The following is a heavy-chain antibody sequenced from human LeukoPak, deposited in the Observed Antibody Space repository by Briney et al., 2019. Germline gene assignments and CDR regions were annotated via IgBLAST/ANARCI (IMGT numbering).Heavy chain of an antibody. CDR3: ARGGTIGRSYYYIMDV. D-gene: IGHD2-8*01. J-gene: IGHJ6*02. Sequence: GASVKVSCKASGYTFTSYAMHWVRQAPGQRLEWMGWISTSNGNTNYAPKLQGRVTMTADKSTSTASVELRSLRSDDTAVYYCARGGTIGRSYYYIMDVWGQGTTVTVSS. CDR2: ISTSNGNT. V-gene: IGHV1-18*01. CDR1: GYTFTSYA.